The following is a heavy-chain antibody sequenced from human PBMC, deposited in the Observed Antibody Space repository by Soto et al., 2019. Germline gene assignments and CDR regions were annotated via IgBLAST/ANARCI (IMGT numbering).Heavy chain of an antibody. V-gene: IGHV1-46*03. D-gene: IGHD2-15*01. J-gene: IGHJ4*02. CDR3: AREPLYCSGGSCYPY. CDR2: INPSGGST. CDR1: GYTFTSYH. Sequence: ASVKVSCKASGYTFTSYHMHWVRQAPGQGLELMGIINPSGGSTSYAQKFQGRVTMTRDTSTSTVYMELSSLRSEDTAVYYCAREPLYCSGGSCYPYWGQGTLVTVSS.